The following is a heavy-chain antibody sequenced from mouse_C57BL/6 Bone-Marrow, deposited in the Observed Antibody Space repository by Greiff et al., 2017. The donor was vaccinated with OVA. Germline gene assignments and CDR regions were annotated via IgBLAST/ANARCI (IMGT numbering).Heavy chain of an antibody. CDR1: GFTFSSYG. D-gene: IGHD2-5*01. Sequence: EVQRVESGGDLVKPGGSLKLSCAASGFTFSSYGMPWVRQTPDKRLEWVATISSGGSYTYYPASVKGRFTISRDNAKHTLYLQMIRLTSEGTAMYDCANYYRNSPWFAYGGKGTLVTVSA. CDR2: ISSGGSYT. CDR3: ANYYRNSPWFAY. V-gene: IGHV5-6*01. J-gene: IGHJ3*01.